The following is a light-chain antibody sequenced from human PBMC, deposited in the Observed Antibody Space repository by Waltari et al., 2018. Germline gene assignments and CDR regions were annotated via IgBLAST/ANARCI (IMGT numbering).Light chain of an antibody. V-gene: IGLV2-14*03. CDR3: SSYTSSRTS. CDR1: NSDIANYDY. Sequence: QSALTQPAVVTGSPGQSITISCTGSNSDIANYDYVSWYQQHPDKAPQLLIHGVTHRPSGVSDRFSGSKSGNTASLTISGLQPEDEAVYVCSSYTSSRTSFGEGTRLTVL. CDR2: GVT. J-gene: IGLJ2*01.